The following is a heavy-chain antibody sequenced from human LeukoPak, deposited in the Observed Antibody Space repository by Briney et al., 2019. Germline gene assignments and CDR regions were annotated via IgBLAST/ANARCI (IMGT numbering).Heavy chain of an antibody. CDR3: ARRIRSGTYFDY. CDR1: GFSLSTSAVGVG. CDR2: IYWNDDV. J-gene: IGHJ4*02. Sequence: ESGPTLVKPTQTLTLTCTFSGFSLSTSAVGVGVGWIRQPPGNALEWLALIYWNDDVRYSPSLKSRLTITKDTSKNQVVVTMTNMDPVDTATYYCARRIRSGTYFDYWGQGTLVSVSS. V-gene: IGHV2-5*01. D-gene: IGHD1-26*01.